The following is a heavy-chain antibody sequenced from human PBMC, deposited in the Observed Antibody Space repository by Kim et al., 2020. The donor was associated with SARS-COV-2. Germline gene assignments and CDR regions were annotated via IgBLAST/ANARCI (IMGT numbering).Heavy chain of an antibody. V-gene: IGHV4-34*01. J-gene: IGHJ4*02. Sequence: SETLSLTCAVYAGSFSGHYLNWIRQSPGVGLEWVGEISHSGTTKYNPSLQSRVTLSVDTSKNQFSLKLTAVTAADTAVYYCARRSASAGFDWWGQGTPVT. CDR3: ARRSASAGFDW. CDR1: AGSFSGHY. CDR2: ISHSGTT. D-gene: IGHD1-1*01.